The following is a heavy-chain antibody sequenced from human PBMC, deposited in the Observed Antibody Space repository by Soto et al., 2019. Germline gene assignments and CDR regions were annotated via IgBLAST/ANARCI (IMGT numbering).Heavy chain of an antibody. Sequence: QVQLVQSGAEVKKPGSSVKVSCEASGDTYSSSYTVSWVRQAPGQGLEWMGRIIPILDITNYAQKFPGRGTIAADKSTNPVYMERRILISEYPALYYSARDLSAVEEIRGQGTVVTVSS. CDR1: GDTYSSSYT. CDR3: ARDLSAVEEI. D-gene: IGHD2-15*01. J-gene: IGHJ4*02. CDR2: IIPILDIT. V-gene: IGHV1-69*02.